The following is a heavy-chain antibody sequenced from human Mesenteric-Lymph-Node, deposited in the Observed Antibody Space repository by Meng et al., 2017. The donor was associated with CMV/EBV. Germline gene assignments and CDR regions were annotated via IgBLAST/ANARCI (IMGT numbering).Heavy chain of an antibody. V-gene: IGHV3-48*03. CDR1: GFTFSSYE. CDR3: ARDLRTNYDFWSGYYQAGGMDV. D-gene: IGHD3-3*01. J-gene: IGHJ6*02. CDR2: ISSSGSTI. Sequence: GESLKISCAASGFTFSSYEMNWVRQAPGKGLEWVSYISSSGSTIYYADSVKGRFTISRDNAKNSLYLQMNSLRAEDTAVYYCARDLRTNYDFWSGYYQAGGMDVWGQGTTVTVSS.